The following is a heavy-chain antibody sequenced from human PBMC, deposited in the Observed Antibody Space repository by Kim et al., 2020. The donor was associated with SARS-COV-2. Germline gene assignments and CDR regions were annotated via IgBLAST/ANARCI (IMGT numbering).Heavy chain of an antibody. D-gene: IGHD2-2*01. CDR3: ARDSSTWGFDY. Sequence: KYSPDSWKGRFTISRDNSMNTLYLQMNSLRPEDTAIYYCARDSSTWGFDYWGQGTLVTVSS. CDR2: K. J-gene: IGHJ4*02. V-gene: IGHV3-30*01.